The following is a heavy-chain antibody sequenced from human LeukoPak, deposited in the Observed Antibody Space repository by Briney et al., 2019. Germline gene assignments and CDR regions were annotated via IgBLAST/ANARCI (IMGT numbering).Heavy chain of an antibody. CDR2: SGSN. Sequence: PSETLSLTCTVSGDSFSDYYWTWIRQPPGKGLEWIGYSGSNKYNPPLSSRVTVSTDTSKRHFSLTLSSVTAADTAVYYCARTRRHYYGSGRNLTPWPVGLDVWGQGITVTVS. D-gene: IGHD3-10*01. CDR3: ARTRRHYYGSGRNLTPWPVGLDV. CDR1: GDSFSDYY. V-gene: IGHV4-59*01. J-gene: IGHJ6*02.